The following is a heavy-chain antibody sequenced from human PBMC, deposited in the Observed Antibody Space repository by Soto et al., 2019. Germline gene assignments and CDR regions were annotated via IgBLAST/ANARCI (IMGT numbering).Heavy chain of an antibody. J-gene: IGHJ4*02. CDR3: ARSVAVPGAHIDY. D-gene: IGHD6-19*01. CDR1: GGSISGSY. V-gene: IGHV4-59*01. Sequence: SETLSLTCSVSGGSISGSYWSWIRQSPGKGLEWLGYVYYTGSTNYSPSLRSRVSISVDTSKNEFSLRLSSVTAADTAVYFCARSVAVPGAHIDYWGQGPQVTVSS. CDR2: VYYTGST.